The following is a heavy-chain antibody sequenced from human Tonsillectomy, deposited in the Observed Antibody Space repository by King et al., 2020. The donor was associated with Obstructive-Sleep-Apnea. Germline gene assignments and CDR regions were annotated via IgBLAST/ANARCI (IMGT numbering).Heavy chain of an antibody. V-gene: IGHV4-31*03. Sequence: VQLQESGPGLVKPSQTLSLTCTVSGGSINSVGYYWTWIRQHPGKGLEWIGYIYYSGSTYYNPSLKSRVTISVDTSKNQFSLRLSSVTAAATAVYYCSGAVDGSGSYSYYYNAMDVWGQGTTVTVSS. CDR1: GGSINSVGYY. D-gene: IGHD3-10*01. CDR3: SGAVDGSGSYSYYYNAMDV. J-gene: IGHJ6*02. CDR2: IYYSGST.